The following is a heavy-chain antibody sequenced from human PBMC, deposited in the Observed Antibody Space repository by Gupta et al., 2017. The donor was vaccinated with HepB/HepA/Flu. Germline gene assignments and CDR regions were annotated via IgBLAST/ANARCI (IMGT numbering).Heavy chain of an antibody. CDR3: TRGGAIPDF. CDR1: GFRFSDYE. V-gene: IGHV3-48*03. D-gene: IGHD1-26*01. J-gene: IGHJ4*02. CDR2: ISSNSDTR. Sequence: EEQLVESGGGLVQPGGSLRISCAASGFRFSDYEMNWIRQTPGKGLEWVSYISSNSDTRLYADSVKGRFIISRDKAKNSLYLQMNNVRVEDTAVYHCTRGGAIPDFWGQGTLVAVSS.